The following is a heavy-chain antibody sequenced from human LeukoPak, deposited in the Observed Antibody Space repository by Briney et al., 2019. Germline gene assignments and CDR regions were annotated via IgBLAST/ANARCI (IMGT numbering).Heavy chain of an antibody. Sequence: SETLSLTCTVSGGSISSYYWSWIRQPAGKGLEWIGRIYTSGSTNYNPSLKSRVTMSVDTSKNQFSLKLSSVTAADTAVYYCARVASYSSSSFNYYYYMDVWGKGTTVTVSS. V-gene: IGHV4-4*07. D-gene: IGHD6-6*01. CDR1: GGSISSYY. CDR2: IYTSGST. J-gene: IGHJ6*03. CDR3: ARVASYSSSSFNYYYYMDV.